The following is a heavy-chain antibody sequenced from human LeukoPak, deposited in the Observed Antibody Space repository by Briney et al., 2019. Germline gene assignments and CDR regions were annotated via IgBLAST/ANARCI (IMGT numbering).Heavy chain of an antibody. CDR3: ARASTVAYYFDY. J-gene: IGHJ4*02. Sequence: GRSLRLSCAASGFTFSSYSMNWVRQAPGKGLEWVSSISSSSSYIYYADSVKGRFTISRDNAKNSLYLQMNSLRAEDTAVYYCARASTVAYYFDYWGQGTLVTVSS. D-gene: IGHD4-23*01. CDR2: ISSSSSYI. CDR1: GFTFSSYS. V-gene: IGHV3-21*01.